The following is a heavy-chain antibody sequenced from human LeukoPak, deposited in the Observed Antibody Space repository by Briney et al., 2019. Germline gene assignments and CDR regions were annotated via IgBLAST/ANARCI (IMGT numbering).Heavy chain of an antibody. CDR2: IRYDGSNK. CDR3: ASEIRYYYGSGSYTDY. V-gene: IGHV3-30*02. J-gene: IGHJ4*02. D-gene: IGHD3-10*01. Sequence: GGSLRLSCAASGFTFSSYGLHWVRQAPGKGLEWVAFIRYDGSNKYYADSVKGRFTISRDNAKNTLYLQMNSLRAEDTAVYYCASEIRYYYGSGSYTDYWGQGTLVTVSS. CDR1: GFTFSSYG.